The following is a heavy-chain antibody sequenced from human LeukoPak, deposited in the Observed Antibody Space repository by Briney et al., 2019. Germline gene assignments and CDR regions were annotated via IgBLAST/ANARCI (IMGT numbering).Heavy chain of an antibody. CDR2: INPNSGGT. V-gene: IGHV1-2*02. Sequence: ASVKVSCKASGYTFTGYYIHWVRQAPGQGLEWTGWINPNSGGTNYAQKFQGRVTMTRDTSISTAYMELSRLRSDDTAVYYCASTYGDYVNYYYGMDVWGQGTTVTGSS. CDR3: ASTYGDYVNYYYGMDV. J-gene: IGHJ6*02. D-gene: IGHD4-17*01. CDR1: GYTFTGYY.